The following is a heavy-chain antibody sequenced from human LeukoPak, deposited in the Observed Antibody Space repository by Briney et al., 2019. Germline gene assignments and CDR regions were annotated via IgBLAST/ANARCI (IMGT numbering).Heavy chain of an antibody. Sequence: SETLSLTCTVSGGSISSGDYYWSWIRQPPGKGLEWIGYIYYSGNTYYNPSLKSRVTISVDTSKNQFSLKVSSVTAADTAVYYCARRLRGSYSESAFDIWGQGTMVTVSS. J-gene: IGHJ3*02. CDR1: GGSISSGDYY. CDR3: ARRLRGSYSESAFDI. V-gene: IGHV4-30-4*01. CDR2: IYYSGNT. D-gene: IGHD1-26*01.